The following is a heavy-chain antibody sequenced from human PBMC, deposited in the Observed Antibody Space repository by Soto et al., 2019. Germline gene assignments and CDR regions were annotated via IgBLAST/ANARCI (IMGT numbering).Heavy chain of an antibody. CDR1: GGSISSSSYY. V-gene: IGHV4-39*06. CDR2: IYYRGTT. D-gene: IGHD6-19*01. Sequence: SETLSLTCTVSGGSISSSSYYWGWIRQPPGKGLEWIGNIYYRGTTNYNPSLKSRVTMSVDTSKNQFPLKLSSVTAADTAVYYCAREDSSGWNYYGMDVWGQGTTVTVSS. CDR3: AREDSSGWNYYGMDV. J-gene: IGHJ6*02.